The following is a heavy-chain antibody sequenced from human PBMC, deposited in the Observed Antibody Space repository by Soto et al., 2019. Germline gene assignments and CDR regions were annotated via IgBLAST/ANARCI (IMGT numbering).Heavy chain of an antibody. CDR2: ISGSGGST. V-gene: IGHV3-23*01. CDR3: DKGGVRGVTITHFDY. D-gene: IGHD3-10*01. CDR1: GFTFSSYA. J-gene: IGHJ4*02. Sequence: QLLASGGGLVQPGGSLRLPCEGSGFTFSSYAMRWVRQAPGKGLEWVSRISGSGGSTYYADSVKGRFTISRDNSKDTVYLQIHSLRADDTAVYYCDKGGVRGVTITHFDYWGQGSLVTVSS.